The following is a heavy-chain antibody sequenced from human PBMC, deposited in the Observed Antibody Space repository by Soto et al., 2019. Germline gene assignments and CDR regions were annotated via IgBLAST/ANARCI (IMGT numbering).Heavy chain of an antibody. CDR3: ARESVENYDHNPCFEP. D-gene: IGHD3-3*01. CDR2: IYYSVST. CDR1: GGSISSGGYY. V-gene: IGHV4-31*03. Sequence: SETLSLTCTVSGGSISSGGYYCSWIRQHPGKGLEWIGYIYYSVSTYYNPSLKSRVTISVDTSKNQFSLKLSSVTAADTAVYYCARESVENYDHNPCFEPWGQGTMVTVSS. J-gene: IGHJ5*02.